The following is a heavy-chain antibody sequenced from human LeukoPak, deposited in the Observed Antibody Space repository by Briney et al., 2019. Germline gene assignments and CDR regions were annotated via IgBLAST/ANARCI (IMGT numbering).Heavy chain of an antibody. CDR2: IYTSGST. CDR3: ARVTYFDWLQFSFDY. Sequence: IPSETLSLTCTVSGGSISSYYWSWIRQPAGKGLEWIGRIYTSGSTNYNPSLKSRVTMSVDTSKNQFSLKLSSVPAADTAVYYCARVTYFDWLQFSFDYWGQGTLVTVSS. V-gene: IGHV4-4*07. J-gene: IGHJ4*02. D-gene: IGHD3-9*01. CDR1: GGSISSYY.